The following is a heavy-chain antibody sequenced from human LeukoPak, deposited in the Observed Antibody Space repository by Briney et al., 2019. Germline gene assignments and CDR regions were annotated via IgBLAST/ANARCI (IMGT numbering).Heavy chain of an antibody. CDR1: GGSFSGYY. V-gene: IGHV4-34*01. J-gene: IGHJ5*02. CDR3: ARTTKTSYYDFWSGSTYWFDP. Sequence: SETLSLTCAVYGGSFSGYYWSWIRQPPGKGLEWIGEINHSGSTNYNPSLKSRVTISVDTSKNQFSLKLSSVTAADTAVYYCARTTKTSYYDFWSGSTYWFDPWGQGTLVTVSS. D-gene: IGHD3-3*01. CDR2: INHSGST.